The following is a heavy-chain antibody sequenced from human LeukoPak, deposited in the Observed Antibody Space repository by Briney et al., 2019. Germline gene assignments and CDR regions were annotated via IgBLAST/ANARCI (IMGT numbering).Heavy chain of an antibody. Sequence: GGSLRLSCAASGFTFTNYGIHWVRQAPGKGLEWVAVISYDGSNKYYADSVKGRFTISRDNSKNTPYLQMNSLRAEDTAVYYCAKDGDIVVVVATYYFDYWGQGTLVTVSS. V-gene: IGHV3-30*18. CDR3: AKDGDIVVVVATYYFDY. CDR2: ISYDGSNK. J-gene: IGHJ4*02. D-gene: IGHD2-15*01. CDR1: GFTFTNYG.